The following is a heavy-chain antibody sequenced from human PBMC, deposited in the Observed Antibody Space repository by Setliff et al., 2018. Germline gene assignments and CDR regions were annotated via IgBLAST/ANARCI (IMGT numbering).Heavy chain of an antibody. CDR2: INPHSGGT. CDR1: GYSFTDYY. CDR3: ARAWYVNSGYYYENYYYFMDV. J-gene: IGHJ6*03. V-gene: IGHV1-2*02. Sequence: ASVKVSCKASGYSFTDYYIHWVRQAPGQGLEWVGWINPHSGGTTFARKFQGRVTMTRDTSISTAHMELSSLRSDDTAVYYCARAWYVNSGYYYENYYYFMDVWGKGTTVTVSS. D-gene: IGHD3-22*01.